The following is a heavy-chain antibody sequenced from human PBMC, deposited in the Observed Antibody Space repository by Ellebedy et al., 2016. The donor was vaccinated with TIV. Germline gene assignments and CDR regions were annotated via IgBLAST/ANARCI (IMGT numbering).Heavy chain of an antibody. D-gene: IGHD6-13*01. Sequence: AASVKVSCKASGYTFSSNHITWVRQAPGQGLEWMGWISGYNANTHHAQKFQGRVTMTTDTSTSTAFMELRSLTSDDTAVYYCARIAADGTFDYWGQGTLVTVSS. CDR3: ARIAADGTFDY. CDR1: GYTFSSNH. CDR2: ISGYNANT. V-gene: IGHV1-18*04. J-gene: IGHJ4*02.